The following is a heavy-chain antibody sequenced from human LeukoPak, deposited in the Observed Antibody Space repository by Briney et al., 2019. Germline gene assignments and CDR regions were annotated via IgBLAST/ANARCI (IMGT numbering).Heavy chain of an antibody. CDR2: IYYSGST. Sequence: SETLSLTCTVSGGSISSSSYYWGWIRQPPGKGLEWIGYIYYSGSTNYNPSLKSRITISVDTSKNQFSLKLSSVTAADTAVYYCASYGSGSLRTYYFDYWGQGTLVTVSS. CDR1: GGSISSSSYY. D-gene: IGHD3-10*01. J-gene: IGHJ4*02. V-gene: IGHV4-61*05. CDR3: ASYGSGSLRTYYFDY.